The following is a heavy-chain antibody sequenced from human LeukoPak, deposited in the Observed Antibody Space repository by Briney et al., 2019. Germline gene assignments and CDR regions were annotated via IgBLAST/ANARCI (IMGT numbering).Heavy chain of an antibody. V-gene: IGHV4-4*07. J-gene: IGHJ6*03. CDR3: ARGRSGYDHYYYYYYMDV. CDR1: GGSISSYY. Sequence: SETLSLTCTVSGGSISSYYWSWLRHPPGKGLEWIGRIYTSGSTNYNPSLKSRVTMSVDTSKNQFSLKLNSVTAADTAVYYCARGRSGYDHYYYYYYMDVWGKGTTVTISS. D-gene: IGHD5-12*01. CDR2: IYTSGST.